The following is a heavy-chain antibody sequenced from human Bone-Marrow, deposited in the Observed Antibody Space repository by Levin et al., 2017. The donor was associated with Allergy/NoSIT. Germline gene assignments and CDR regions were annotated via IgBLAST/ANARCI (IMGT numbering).Heavy chain of an antibody. CDR2: ITWNSGTI. CDR3: VISFTTVAIHDRFDI. V-gene: IGHV3-9*01. D-gene: IGHD4-23*01. CDR1: GFTCDDYA. Sequence: SLKISCAASGFTCDDYAMHWVRQPPGKGLEWVSGITWNSGTIAYAGAVKGRFTISRDNDNNSVYLQKNSLRPEDTALYYCVISFTTVAIHDRFDISGQGTIVIVSS. J-gene: IGHJ3*02.